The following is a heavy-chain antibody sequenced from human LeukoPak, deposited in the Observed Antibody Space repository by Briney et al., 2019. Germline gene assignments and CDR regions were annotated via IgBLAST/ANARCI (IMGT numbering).Heavy chain of an antibody. Sequence: SETLSLTCTVSGGSISGYYWSWIRQPPGKGLEWIGEINHSGSTNYNPSLKSRVTISVDMSKNQFSLKLSSVTAADTAVYYCATGECSGGSCYSKRVLDYWGQGTLVTVSS. CDR1: GGSISGYY. CDR3: ATGECSGGSCYSKRVLDY. V-gene: IGHV4-34*01. J-gene: IGHJ4*02. CDR2: INHSGST. D-gene: IGHD2-15*01.